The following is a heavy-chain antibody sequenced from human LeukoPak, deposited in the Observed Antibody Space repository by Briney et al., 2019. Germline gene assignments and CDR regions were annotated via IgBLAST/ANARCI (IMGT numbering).Heavy chain of an antibody. CDR2: IYHSGST. D-gene: IGHD5-12*01. Sequence: PSQTLSLTCAVSGGSISSGGYSWSWIRQPPGKGLEWIGYIYHSGSTYYNPSLKSRVTISVDRSKNQFSLKLSSVTAADTAVYYCRGDDNRGTGRSRYYYYGMDVWGQGATVTVSS. CDR1: GGSISSGGYS. V-gene: IGHV4-30-2*01. CDR3: RGDDNRGTGRSRYYYYGMDV. J-gene: IGHJ6*02.